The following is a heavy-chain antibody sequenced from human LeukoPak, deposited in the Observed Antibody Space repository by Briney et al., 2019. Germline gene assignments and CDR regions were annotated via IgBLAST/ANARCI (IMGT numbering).Heavy chain of an antibody. CDR3: ARSAGSNWFGP. J-gene: IGHJ5*02. Sequence: GESLKISCKGSGYSFTSYWIAWVRQMPGKGLDWMGIICPGDSDTRYSPSFQGQVTISADKSIDTAYLQWSSLKASDTALYYCARSAGSNWFGPWGQGTQVTVSS. CDR2: ICPGDSDT. CDR1: GYSFTSYW. V-gene: IGHV5-51*01.